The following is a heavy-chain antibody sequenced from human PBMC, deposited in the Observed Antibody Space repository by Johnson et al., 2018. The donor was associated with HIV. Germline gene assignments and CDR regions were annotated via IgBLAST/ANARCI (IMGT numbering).Heavy chain of an antibody. D-gene: IGHD1-14*01. CDR2: ISSSGGST. CDR1: GFTFSDYY. J-gene: IGHJ3*02. V-gene: IGHV3-11*04. Sequence: QVQLVESGGGLVQPGGSLRLSCAASGFTFSDYYMSWIRQAPGKGLEWVSYISSSGGSTYYADSVKGRFIISRDNPKNTLYLQMNSLRAEDTAIYYCARPRRRGVDGFDIWGQGTMVTVSS. CDR3: ARPRRRGVDGFDI.